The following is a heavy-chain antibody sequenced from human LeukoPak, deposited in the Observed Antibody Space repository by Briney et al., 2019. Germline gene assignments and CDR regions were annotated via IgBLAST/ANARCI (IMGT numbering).Heavy chain of an antibody. J-gene: IGHJ2*01. CDR3: ARAAGTTFDWYFDL. Sequence: ASVKVSCKASGYTFTSYGISWVRQAPGQGLEWMGWISAYNGNTNYAQKLQGRVTMTTDTSTSTAYMELRSLRSDDTAVYYCARAAGTTFDWYFDLWGRDTLVTVSS. CDR1: GYTFTSYG. D-gene: IGHD1-7*01. V-gene: IGHV1-18*01. CDR2: ISAYNGNT.